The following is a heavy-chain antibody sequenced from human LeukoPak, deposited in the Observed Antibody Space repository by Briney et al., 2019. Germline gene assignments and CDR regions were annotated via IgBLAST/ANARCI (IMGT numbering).Heavy chain of an antibody. Sequence: ASVKVSCKATGYTFTSYAMNWVRQAPGQGLEWMGWINTNTGNPTYAQGFTGRFVFSLDTSVSTAYLQISSLKAEDTAVYYCARKSVAATPRDIVYQYSYMDVWGKGTTVTVSS. CDR1: GYTFTSYA. D-gene: IGHD2-15*01. CDR2: INTNTGNP. CDR3: ARKSVAATPRDIVYQYSYMDV. V-gene: IGHV7-4-1*02. J-gene: IGHJ6*03.